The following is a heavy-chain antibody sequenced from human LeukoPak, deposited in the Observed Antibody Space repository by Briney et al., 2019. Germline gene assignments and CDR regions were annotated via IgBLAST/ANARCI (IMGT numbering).Heavy chain of an antibody. Sequence: ASVKVSCKASGYTFTCYYMHWVRQAPGQGLEWMGWINPNSGGTNYAQKFQGRVTMTRDTSISTAYMELSRLRSDDTAVYYCARDRLAVAVDPYYFDYWGQGTLVTVSS. CDR1: GYTFTCYY. CDR2: INPNSGGT. CDR3: ARDRLAVAVDPYYFDY. J-gene: IGHJ4*02. V-gene: IGHV1-2*02. D-gene: IGHD6-19*01.